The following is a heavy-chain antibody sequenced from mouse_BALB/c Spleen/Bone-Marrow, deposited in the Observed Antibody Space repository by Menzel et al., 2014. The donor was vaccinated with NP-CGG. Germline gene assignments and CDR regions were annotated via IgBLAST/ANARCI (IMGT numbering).Heavy chain of an antibody. CDR2: IISNGGST. Sequence: EVQLVESGGGLVKLGGSLKLSCAASGFTFSSYYMSWVRQTPEKRLELVAAIISNGGSTYYPDTVKGRFTISRDNAKNTLYLQMSSLKSEDTAVYCCARRMSIYGNTYYFDYWGQGTTLTVSS. J-gene: IGHJ2*01. D-gene: IGHD2-1*01. V-gene: IGHV5-6-2*01. CDR1: GFTFSSYY. CDR3: ARRMSIYGNTYYFDY.